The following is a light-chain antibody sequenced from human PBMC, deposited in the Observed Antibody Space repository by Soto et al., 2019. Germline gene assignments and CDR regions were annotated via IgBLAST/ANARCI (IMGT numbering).Light chain of an antibody. CDR3: QSYDRGAWV. J-gene: IGLJ3*02. V-gene: IGLV6-57*04. Sequence: NFMLIQPHSVSESPGNTVTISCTRSSGAIASSYVQWYQKRPGSAPTTVIYEHYKRPSGVPDRFSGSVHSSSNSASLTISALQPEDEADYYCQSYDRGAWVFAGGTKLTVL. CDR2: EHY. CDR1: SGAIASSY.